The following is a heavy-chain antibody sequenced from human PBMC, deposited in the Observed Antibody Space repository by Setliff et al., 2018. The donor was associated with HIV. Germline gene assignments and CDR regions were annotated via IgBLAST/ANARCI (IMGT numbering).Heavy chain of an antibody. CDR2: IYNSGST. Sequence: SETLSLTCTVSGGSINRISYYWGWIRQAPGRGLEWIGSIYNSGSTYYNPSLKSRVTISVDTSKNQFSLKLSSVTAADAAVYYCASRVYYYDSSGYLREEGFDPWGQGTLVTVS. CDR1: GGSINRISYY. J-gene: IGHJ5*02. D-gene: IGHD3-22*01. V-gene: IGHV4-39*01. CDR3: ASRVYYYDSSGYLREEGFDP.